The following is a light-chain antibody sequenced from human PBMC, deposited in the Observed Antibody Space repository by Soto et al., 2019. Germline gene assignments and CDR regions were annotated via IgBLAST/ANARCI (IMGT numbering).Light chain of an antibody. CDR1: SSDIGAYDY. V-gene: IGLV2-14*01. Sequence: QSALTQPASLSGSPGQSITISCTGTSSDIGAYDYVSWFQQHPGKAPKLMISEVNNRPSGVSNRFSGSKSGNTAYLTISGPQVEDEAENFCLLFKTTRPPVFRTGTK. CDR3: LLFKTTRPPV. CDR2: EVN. J-gene: IGLJ1*01.